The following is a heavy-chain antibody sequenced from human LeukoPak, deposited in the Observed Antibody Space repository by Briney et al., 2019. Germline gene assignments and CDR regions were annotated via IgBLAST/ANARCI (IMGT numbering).Heavy chain of an antibody. CDR3: ARGFGESGQKWSDP. J-gene: IGHJ5*02. D-gene: IGHD3-10*01. CDR2: IIPIFGTA. Sequence: SVKVSCKASGGTFSSYAISWVRRAPGQGLEWMGRIIPIFGTANYAQKFQGRVTITTDESTSTAYMELSSLRSEDTAVYYCARGFGESGQKWSDPWGQGTLVTVSS. V-gene: IGHV1-69*05. CDR1: GGTFSSYA.